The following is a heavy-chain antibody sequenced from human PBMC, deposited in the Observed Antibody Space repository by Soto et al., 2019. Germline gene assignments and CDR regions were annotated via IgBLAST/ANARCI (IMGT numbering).Heavy chain of an antibody. CDR2: IIPIFGTA. D-gene: IGHD3-3*01. V-gene: IGHV1-69*13. CDR3: AGGFWSGPMYYYGMDV. J-gene: IGHJ6*02. Sequence: VKVSCKASGGTFSSYAISWVRQAPGQGLEWMGGIIPIFGTANYAQKFQGRVTITADESTSTAYMELSSLRSEDTAVYYCAGGFWSGPMYYYGMDVWGQGTTVTVSS. CDR1: GGTFSSYA.